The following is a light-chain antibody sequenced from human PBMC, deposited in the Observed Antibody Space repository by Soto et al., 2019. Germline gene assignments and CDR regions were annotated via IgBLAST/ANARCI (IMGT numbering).Light chain of an antibody. J-gene: IGLJ2*01. CDR1: SSDVGGFNY. V-gene: IGLV2-14*01. CDR2: EVS. Sequence: QSALTQPASVSGSPGQSITISCTGTSSDVGGFNYVSWYQQHPGKAPKLMIYEVSNRPSGLSNRFSGSKSGNTASLTISGLQAEDEADYYCSSYTSSSTLVIFGGGTQLTVL. CDR3: SSYTSSSTLVI.